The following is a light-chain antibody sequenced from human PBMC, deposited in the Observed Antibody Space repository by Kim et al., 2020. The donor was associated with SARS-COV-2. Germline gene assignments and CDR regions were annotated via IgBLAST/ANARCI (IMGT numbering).Light chain of an antibody. CDR1: SSDVGSYDL. CDR3: CSYAGSFTLV. Sequence: QSALTQPASVSGSPGQSITISCTGTSSDVGSYDLVSWYQQHPGKAPKLMIYDVTKGPPGVSNRFSGSKFGNTASLTISGLQAEDEADYYCCSYAGSFTLVFGGGTKLTVL. V-gene: IGLV2-23*02. J-gene: IGLJ3*02. CDR2: DVT.